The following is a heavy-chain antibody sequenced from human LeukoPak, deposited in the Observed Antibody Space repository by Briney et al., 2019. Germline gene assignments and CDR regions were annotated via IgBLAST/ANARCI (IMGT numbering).Heavy chain of an antibody. CDR3: AGSVSSSWPYDY. Sequence: GGSLRLSCAASGFTVSNNYMSWVRQAPGKGLEWVSVIYSGGSTYYADSVKGRFTISRDNAKNSLYLQMNSLRAEDTAVYYCAGSVSSSWPYDYWGQGTLVTVSS. CDR1: GFTVSNNY. V-gene: IGHV3-66*01. J-gene: IGHJ4*02. CDR2: IYSGGST. D-gene: IGHD6-13*01.